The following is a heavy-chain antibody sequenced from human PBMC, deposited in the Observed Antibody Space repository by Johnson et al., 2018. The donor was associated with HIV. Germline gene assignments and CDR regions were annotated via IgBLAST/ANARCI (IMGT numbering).Heavy chain of an antibody. CDR2: ISYDGSNK. CDR3: ARDRSSGWYGRVDAFDI. J-gene: IGHJ3*02. CDR1: GFTFSSYA. V-gene: IGHV3-30-3*01. Sequence: VQLVESGGGVVWPGGSLRLSCAASGFTFSSYAMHWVRQAPGKGLEWVAVISYDGSNKYYADSVKGRFTISRDNSKNTLYLQMNSLRAEDTAVYYCARDRSSGWYGRVDAFDIWGQGTMVTVSS. D-gene: IGHD6-19*01.